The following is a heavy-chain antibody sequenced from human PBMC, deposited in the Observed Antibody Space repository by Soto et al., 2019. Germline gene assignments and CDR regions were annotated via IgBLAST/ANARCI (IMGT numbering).Heavy chain of an antibody. CDR1: GFTFSSYG. Sequence: QVQLVESGGGVVQPGRSLRLSCAASGFTFSSYGMHWVRQAPGXGXXXXXXXWYDGSKKYYADSVKGRFTISRDNSKNTLYLQMNSLRAEDTAVYYXARDGGCRDGYTVGCNWFDPWGQGTLVTVSS. CDR2: XWYDGSKK. D-gene: IGHD5-12*01. CDR3: ARDGGCRDGYTVGCNWFDP. J-gene: IGHJ5*02. V-gene: IGHV3-33*01.